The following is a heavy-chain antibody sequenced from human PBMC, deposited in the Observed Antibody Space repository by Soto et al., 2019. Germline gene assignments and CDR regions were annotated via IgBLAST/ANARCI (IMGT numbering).Heavy chain of an antibody. CDR2: IYNSGTT. CDR3: ARHDNCGDDCPFDL. D-gene: IGHD2-21*01. CDR1: GGSISSYF. V-gene: IGHV4-59*08. Sequence: QVQLQESGPGLVKPSETLSLTCTVSGGSISSYFWSWIRQPTGKGLEWIGYIYNSGTTNYNPSLKSRVTISADTSKNQFSLKLRSVTAADTAVYYCARHDNCGDDCPFDLWGRGTLVTVSS. J-gene: IGHJ2*01.